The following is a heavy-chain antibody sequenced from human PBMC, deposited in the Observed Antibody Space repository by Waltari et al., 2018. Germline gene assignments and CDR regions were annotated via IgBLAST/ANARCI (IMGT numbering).Heavy chain of an antibody. Sequence: QLHLQEWGPGLVKPSETLSLTCSVSGGSIGNGNFYWGWIRQPPGKGLGWIGSIYFGGTTYYSPSLKSRLTISIDLSKSQFSLKMKSLTAADTAVYFCARQNLWFGARGGFDFWGQGTMVSVSP. CDR1: GGSIGNGNFY. CDR3: ARQNLWFGARGGFDF. D-gene: IGHD3-10*01. CDR2: IYFGGTT. J-gene: IGHJ3*01. V-gene: IGHV4-39*07.